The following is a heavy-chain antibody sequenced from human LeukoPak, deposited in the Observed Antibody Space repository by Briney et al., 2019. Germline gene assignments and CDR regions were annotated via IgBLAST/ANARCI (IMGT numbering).Heavy chain of an antibody. CDR3: ARDQNEYSSSSPLDY. D-gene: IGHD6-6*01. CDR1: GFTVSSNS. CDR2: IRYDGSNK. V-gene: IGHV3-30*02. J-gene: IGHJ4*02. Sequence: PGGSLRLSCTVSGFTVSSNSMSWVRQAPGKGLEWVAFIRYDGSNKYYADSVKGRFTISRDNSKNTLYLQMNSLRAEDTAVYYCARDQNEYSSSSPLDYWGQGTLVTVSS.